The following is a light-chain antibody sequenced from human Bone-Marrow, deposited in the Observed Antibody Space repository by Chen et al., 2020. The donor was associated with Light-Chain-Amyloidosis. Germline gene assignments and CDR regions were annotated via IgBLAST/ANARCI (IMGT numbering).Light chain of an antibody. CDR3: ATWDGSLSGVV. V-gene: IGLV1-47*01. J-gene: IGLJ2*01. CDR1: GSNIGSHD. Sequence: HSVLTQPPSTSATPGQRVTISCSGSGSNIGSHDVFWYQQVPGKAPKLLIFKNDQRPSGVPDRFAAFKSGTAASVAMWGLRSEDEADYHCATWDGSLSGVVFGGGTKVTLL. CDR2: KND.